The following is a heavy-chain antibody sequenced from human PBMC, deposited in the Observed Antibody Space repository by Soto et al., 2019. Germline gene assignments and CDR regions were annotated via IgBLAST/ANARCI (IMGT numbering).Heavy chain of an antibody. CDR1: GASISSYY. CDR2: IHSSGIT. J-gene: IGHJ4*02. CDR3: ARLLYDRSGYYYFDY. V-gene: IGHV4-4*09. D-gene: IGHD3-22*01. Sequence: SETLSLTCTVAGASISSYYWSWIRQSPVKGLEWIGHIHSSGITKFNPSLKSRVTISVDTSKHQFSLNLSSVTAADTAVYYCARLLYDRSGYYYFDYWGRGTLVTAPQ.